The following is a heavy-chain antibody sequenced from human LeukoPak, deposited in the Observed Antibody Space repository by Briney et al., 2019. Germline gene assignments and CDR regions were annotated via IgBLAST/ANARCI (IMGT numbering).Heavy chain of an antibody. J-gene: IGHJ4*02. D-gene: IGHD1-26*01. CDR3: ARDTEWEKNPDYFDY. Sequence: ASVKVSCKASGYTFTSYGISWVRQAPGQGLEWMGWISAKNGNTNYAQKVQGRVTMTTDTSTSTAYMELRSRRSGDTAVYYCARDTEWEKNPDYFDYWGQGTLVTVSS. CDR2: ISAKNGNT. CDR1: GYTFTSYG. V-gene: IGHV1-18*01.